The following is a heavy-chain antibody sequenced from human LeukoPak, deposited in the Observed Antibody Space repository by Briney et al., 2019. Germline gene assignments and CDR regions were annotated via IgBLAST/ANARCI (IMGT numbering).Heavy chain of an antibody. V-gene: IGHV4-4*07. Sequence: PSETLSLTCTVSGGSISSYYWSWIRRPAGKGLEWIGRIYTSGSTNYNPSLKSRVTMSVDTSKNQFSLKLSSVTAADTAVYYCARDSTTVVPAAYYYYYMDVWGKGTTVTVSS. CDR1: GGSISSYY. J-gene: IGHJ6*03. CDR3: ARDSTTVVPAAYYYYYMDV. D-gene: IGHD2-2*01. CDR2: IYTSGST.